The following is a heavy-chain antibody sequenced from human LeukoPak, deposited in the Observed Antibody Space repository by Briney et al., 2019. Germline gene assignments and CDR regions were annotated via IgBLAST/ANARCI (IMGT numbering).Heavy chain of an antibody. J-gene: IGHJ4*02. V-gene: IGHV4-34*01. CDR2: INHSGST. CDR3: ARSILSDCYDY. Sequence: SETLSLTCTVSGGSISSYYWSWIRQPPGKGLEWIGEINHSGSTNYNPSLKSRVTISVDTSKNQFSLKLSSVTAADTAVYYCARSILSDCYDYWGQGTLVTVSS. D-gene: IGHD3-3*01. CDR1: GGSISSYY.